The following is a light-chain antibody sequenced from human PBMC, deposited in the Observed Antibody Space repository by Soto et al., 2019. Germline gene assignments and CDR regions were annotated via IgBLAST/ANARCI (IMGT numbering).Light chain of an antibody. CDR3: QQHNSFSIT. CDR1: QSVSSS. V-gene: IGKV3-11*01. CDR2: DAS. J-gene: IGKJ5*01. Sequence: EIVLTPSPATLSLSPGERATLSCRASQSVSSSLVWYQQKPGQAPRLLIYDASNRATGIPSRFSGSGSGTEFTLTINSLQADDFATYYCQQHNSFSITVGQGTRLEI.